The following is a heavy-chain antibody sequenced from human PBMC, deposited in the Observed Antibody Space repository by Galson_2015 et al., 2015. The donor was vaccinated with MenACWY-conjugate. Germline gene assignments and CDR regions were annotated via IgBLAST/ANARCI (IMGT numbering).Heavy chain of an antibody. Sequence: SLRLSCAASGFTLNNYWMSWVRQVPGKGPEWVTNINRDGGGTYYASSVKGRFTISKDNAENSLYLQMNSLRAEDTAIYYCARIIHDGLDYWGQGTLVTVSS. CDR1: GFTLNNYW. J-gene: IGHJ4*02. CDR3: ARIIHDGLDY. CDR2: INRDGGGT. D-gene: IGHD1-1*01. V-gene: IGHV3-7*01.